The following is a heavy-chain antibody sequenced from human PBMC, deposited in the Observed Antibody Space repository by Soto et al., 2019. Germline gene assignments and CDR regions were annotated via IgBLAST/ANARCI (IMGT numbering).Heavy chain of an antibody. D-gene: IGHD2-21*02. CDR3: ARAGYCGPGCYYYFDY. V-gene: IGHV3-7*01. Sequence: GGSLRLSCAVSGFTFGSYWVNWVRLIPGKGLEWVAYIKPDGSATYYVDSVKGRFTISRDNAKNSLYLQMNSLRVEDTSVYYCARAGYCGPGCYYYFDYWGQGTLVTVSS. CDR2: IKPDGSAT. J-gene: IGHJ4*02. CDR1: GFTFGSYW.